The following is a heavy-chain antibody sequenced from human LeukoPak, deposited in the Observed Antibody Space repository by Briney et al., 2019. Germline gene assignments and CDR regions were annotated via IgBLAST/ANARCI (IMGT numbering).Heavy chain of an antibody. D-gene: IGHD2-15*01. CDR2: ISYDGSNR. CDR3: ANIPEEVVAATGTGHFDY. Sequence: GRSLRLSCAASGFTFSNYDMHWVRQAPGKGLEWVAVISYDGSNRYYADSVNGRSTISRDNSKNTLYLQMNSLRAEDTAVYYCANIPEEVVAATGTGHFDYWGQGTLVTVSS. J-gene: IGHJ4*02. V-gene: IGHV3-30*18. CDR1: GFTFSNYD.